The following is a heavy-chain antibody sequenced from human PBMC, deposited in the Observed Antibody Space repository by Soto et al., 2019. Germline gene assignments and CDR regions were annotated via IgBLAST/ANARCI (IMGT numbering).Heavy chain of an antibody. V-gene: IGHV3-30-3*01. CDR1: GFTFSSYA. D-gene: IGHD4-17*01. CDR3: ALSGTVTTSYYYGMDV. J-gene: IGHJ6*02. Sequence: QVQLVESGGGVVQPGRSLRLSCAASGFTFSSYAMHWVRQAPGKGLEWVAVISYDGSNKYYADSVKGRFTISRDNSKNTLYLQMNSLRAEDTAGYYCALSGTVTTSYYYGMDVWGQGTTVTVSS. CDR2: ISYDGSNK.